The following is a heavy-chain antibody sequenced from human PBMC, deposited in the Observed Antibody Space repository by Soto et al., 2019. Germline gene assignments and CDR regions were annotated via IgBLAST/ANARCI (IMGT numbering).Heavy chain of an antibody. V-gene: IGHV1-2*04. D-gene: IGHD5-18*01. J-gene: IGHJ6*02. Sequence: QVQLVQSGAEVKKPGASVKVSCKASGYTFTGYYMYWVRQAPGQGLEWMGWINPNSGGKNYAQKFQGWVTMTRDTSISTAYMELSRLRSDDTAVYYCARDTAMNYYYYGMDVWGQGTTVTVSS. CDR2: INPNSGGK. CDR3: ARDTAMNYYYYGMDV. CDR1: GYTFTGYY.